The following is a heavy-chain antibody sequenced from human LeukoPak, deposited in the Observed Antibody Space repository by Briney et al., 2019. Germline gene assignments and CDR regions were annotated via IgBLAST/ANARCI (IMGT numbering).Heavy chain of an antibody. J-gene: IGHJ6*03. CDR2: ISGSGGST. CDR1: GFTFSSYA. Sequence: GGSLRLSCAASGFTFSSYAMSWVRQAPGKGLEWVSAISGSGGSTYYADSVKGRFTISRDNSKNTLYLQMNSLRAEDTAVYYCAKYCSSTSCPGDYYYYYMDVWGKGTTVTVSS. V-gene: IGHV3-23*01. D-gene: IGHD2-2*01. CDR3: AKYCSSTSCPGDYYYYYMDV.